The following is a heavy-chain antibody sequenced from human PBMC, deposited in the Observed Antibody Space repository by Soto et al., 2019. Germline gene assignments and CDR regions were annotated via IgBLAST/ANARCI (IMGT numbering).Heavy chain of an antibody. CDR1: GYTFTSYG. V-gene: IGHV1-18*01. D-gene: IGHD4-4*01. Sequence: ASVKVSCTASGYTFTSYGISWVRQAPGQGLEWMGWISAYNGNTNYAQKLQGRVTMTTDTSTSTAYMELSSLKASDTAMYYCARTVNRFLISGNDYWGQGTLVTVSS. CDR3: ARTVNRFLISGNDY. J-gene: IGHJ4*02. CDR2: ISAYNGNT.